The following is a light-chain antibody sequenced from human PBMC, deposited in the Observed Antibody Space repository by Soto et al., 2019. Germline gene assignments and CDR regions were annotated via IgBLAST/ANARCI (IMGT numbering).Light chain of an antibody. CDR2: GAS. Sequence: EIVLTQSPATLSLSPGESATLSCRATRSVSSNLAWYQQKPGQAPRLLIYGASTRATGIPARFSGSGSGTEFTLTISSLQSEDFAVYYCQQYNNWPQWTFGQGTKVDIK. CDR1: RSVSSN. CDR3: QQYNNWPQWT. V-gene: IGKV3-15*01. J-gene: IGKJ1*01.